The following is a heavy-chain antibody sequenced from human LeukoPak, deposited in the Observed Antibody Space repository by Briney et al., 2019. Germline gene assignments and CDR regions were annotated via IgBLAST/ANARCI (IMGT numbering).Heavy chain of an antibody. CDR3: ARGALISYSYGPFDY. CDR2: IYYTGST. Sequence: SETLSLTCTVSGGSISSYYWSWIRQPPGKGLEWIGYIYYTGSTNYNPSLKSRVTISVDTSKNQFSLKLSPVTAADTAMYYCARGALISYSYGPFDYWGQGTLVTVSS. V-gene: IGHV4-59*01. CDR1: GGSISSYY. J-gene: IGHJ4*02. D-gene: IGHD5-18*01.